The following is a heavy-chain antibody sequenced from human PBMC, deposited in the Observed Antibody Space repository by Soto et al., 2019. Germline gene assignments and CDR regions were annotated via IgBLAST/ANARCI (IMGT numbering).Heavy chain of an antibody. Sequence: SETLSLTCAVYGGSFSCYYWSWIRQPPGKGLEWIGEINHSGSTNYNPSLKSRVTISVDTSKNQFSLKLSSVTAADTAVYYFARVIPVYDSSGYLRYFDYWGQGTLVTVSS. CDR1: GGSFSCYY. D-gene: IGHD3-22*01. CDR3: ARVIPVYDSSGYLRYFDY. J-gene: IGHJ4*02. V-gene: IGHV4-34*01. CDR2: INHSGST.